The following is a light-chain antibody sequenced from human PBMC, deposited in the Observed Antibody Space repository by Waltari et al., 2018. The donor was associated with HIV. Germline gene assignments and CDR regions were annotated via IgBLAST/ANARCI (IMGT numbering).Light chain of an antibody. CDR3: GTWDSSLSTGGV. CDR1: SSHIGHNY. J-gene: IGLJ1*01. Sequence: QSVLTQPPSVSAAPGQKVTISCSGSSSHIGHNYVSWYQQLPGTAPKLLIYDNNKRPSGIPDRFSGSKSGTSATLGITGLQTGDEADYYCGTWDSSLSTGGVFGTGTKVTVL. V-gene: IGLV1-51*01. CDR2: DNN.